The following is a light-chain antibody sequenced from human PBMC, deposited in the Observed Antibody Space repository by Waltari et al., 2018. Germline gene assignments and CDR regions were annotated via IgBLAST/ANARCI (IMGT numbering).Light chain of an antibody. CDR2: YDR. V-gene: IGLV3-21*04. J-gene: IGLJ1*01. CDR3: HVWHPHVDPGV. CDR1: NIGTYS. Sequence: SYVVTQPPSVSVAPGETATITCGGDNIGTYSVHWYQQKAGQAPGLVIVYDRDRPSGIPDRFSGSNSGNTATLTISRVEAGDEARYYCHVWHPHVDPGVFGTGTEVTVL.